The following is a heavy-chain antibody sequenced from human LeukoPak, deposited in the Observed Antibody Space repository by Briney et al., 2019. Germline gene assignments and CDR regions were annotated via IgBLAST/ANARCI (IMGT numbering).Heavy chain of an antibody. Sequence: SETLSLTCTVSGGSISSYYWSWIRQPPGKGLEWIGYIYYSGSTNYNPSLKSRVAISVDPSKNQFSLKLSSVTAADTAVYYCARGYDTIFGVVITDDAFDIWGQGTMVTVSS. V-gene: IGHV4-59*01. J-gene: IGHJ3*02. CDR2: IYYSGST. CDR1: GGSISSYY. D-gene: IGHD3-3*01. CDR3: ARGYDTIFGVVITDDAFDI.